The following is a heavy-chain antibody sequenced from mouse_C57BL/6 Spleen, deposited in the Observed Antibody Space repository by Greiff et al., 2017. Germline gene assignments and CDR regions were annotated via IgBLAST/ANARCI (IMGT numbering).Heavy chain of an antibody. CDR3: ARDNYYGSSHWYFDV. V-gene: IGHV5-17*01. CDR1: GFTFSDYG. CDR2: ISSGSSTI. J-gene: IGHJ1*03. Sequence: DVKLVESGGGLVKPGGSLKLSCAASGFTFSDYGMHWVRQAPEKGLEWVAYISSGSSTIYYADTVKGRFTISRDNAKNTLFLQMTSLRSEDTAMYYCARDNYYGSSHWYFDVWGTGTTVTVSS. D-gene: IGHD1-1*01.